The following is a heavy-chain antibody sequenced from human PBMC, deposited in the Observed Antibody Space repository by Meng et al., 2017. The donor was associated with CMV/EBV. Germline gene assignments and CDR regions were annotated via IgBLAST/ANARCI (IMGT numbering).Heavy chain of an antibody. CDR2: IRYDGSNK. Sequence: GESLKISCAASGFIFSSYGMHWVRQAPGKGLEWVAFIRYDGSNKYYADSVKGRFTISRDNSKNTLYLQMNSLRAEDTAVYYCAKEYYYGSGSDAIYYYGMDVWGQGTTVTVSS. J-gene: IGHJ6*02. CDR1: GFIFSSYG. CDR3: AKEYYYGSGSDAIYYYGMDV. D-gene: IGHD3-10*01. V-gene: IGHV3-30*02.